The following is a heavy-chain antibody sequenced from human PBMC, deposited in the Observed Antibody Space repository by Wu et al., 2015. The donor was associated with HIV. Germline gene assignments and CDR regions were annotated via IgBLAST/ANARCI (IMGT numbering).Heavy chain of an antibody. CDR1: GYTFTDYY. CDR2: INPDTGDT. D-gene: IGHD3-9*01. Sequence: QVQLVQSGAQVQRSGASVKVSCKTSGYTFTDYYIHWVRQAPGQGLQWMGWINPDTGDTKYAQTFKGSVTMTRDTSISTVYMVLSSLKSNDTAIYYCARDWQFHVVFDDFYMDVVGNGTYGYRLL. CDR3: ARDWQFHVVFDDFYMDV. V-gene: IGHV1-2*02. J-gene: IGHJ6*03.